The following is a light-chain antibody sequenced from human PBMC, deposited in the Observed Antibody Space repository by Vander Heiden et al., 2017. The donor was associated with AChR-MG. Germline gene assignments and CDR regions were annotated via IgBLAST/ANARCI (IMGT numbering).Light chain of an antibody. V-gene: IGLV2-23*02. J-gene: IGLJ2*01. CDR3: CSYAGSSTWV. CDR2: EVS. Sequence: QSALTQPASASGSPGQSITISCTGTSSDVGSYNHVSWYQQHPGKAPKLMIYEVSTRPSGVSNRFSGSKSGNTASLTISGLQAEDEADYYCCSYAGSSTWVFGGGTKLTVL. CDR1: SSDVGSYNH.